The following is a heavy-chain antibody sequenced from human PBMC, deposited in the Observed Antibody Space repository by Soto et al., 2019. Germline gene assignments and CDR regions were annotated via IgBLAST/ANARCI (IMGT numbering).Heavy chain of an antibody. J-gene: IGHJ6*02. Sequence: GASVKVSCKASGYTFTSYYMHWVRQAPGQGLEWMGIINPSGGSTSYAQKFQGRVTMTRDTSTSTVYMELSSLRSEDTAVYYCARAPSYTRTSGYSGYVTYYYGMDVWGQGTTVTVSS. CDR2: INPSGGST. CDR1: GYTFTSYY. CDR3: ARAPSYTRTSGYSGYVTYYYGMDV. D-gene: IGHD5-12*01. V-gene: IGHV1-46*01.